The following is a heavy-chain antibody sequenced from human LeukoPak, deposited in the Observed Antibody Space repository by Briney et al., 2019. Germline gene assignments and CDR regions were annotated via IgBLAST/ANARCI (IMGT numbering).Heavy chain of an antibody. J-gene: IGHJ5*02. D-gene: IGHD3-10*01. CDR3: TRVLPGSTSYSYA. Sequence: GGSLRLSCAVSGFSFSDFYMSWIRQAPGEGLEWVSHISGSSSDTKYADSVKGRFTISRDNAKRSLYLQMNSLRAEDTAVYFCTRVLPGSTSYSYAWGQGTLVTVSS. CDR1: GFSFSDFY. V-gene: IGHV3-11*06. CDR2: ISGSSSDT.